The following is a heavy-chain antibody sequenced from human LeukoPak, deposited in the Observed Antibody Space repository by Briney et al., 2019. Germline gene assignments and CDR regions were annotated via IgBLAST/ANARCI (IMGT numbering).Heavy chain of an antibody. Sequence: GESLKISCKGSGYSFTYYWIGWVRQMPGKGLEWMGVIYPGDSDTRYRPSFQGQVTISVDKSISTAYLQWSSLKASDTAMYYCARQDGKSKYYFDYWGQGTLVTVSS. CDR3: ARQDGKSKYYFDY. CDR2: IYPGDSDT. CDR1: GYSFTYYW. J-gene: IGHJ4*02. V-gene: IGHV5-51*01.